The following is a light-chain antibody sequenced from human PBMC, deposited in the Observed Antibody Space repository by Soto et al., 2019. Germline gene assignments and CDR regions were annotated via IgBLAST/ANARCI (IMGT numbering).Light chain of an antibody. CDR3: QQSFSTHQLSFGGGTPQLT. CDR2: TSS. J-gene: IGKJ4*01. V-gene: IGKV1-39*01. CDR1: QTITTY. Sequence: DIQMTQSPSSLSASVGDTVTITRRSSQTITTYLNWYQQMPGKAPKLLIYTSSTLQSGVPSRFSGSGSGTDFSPTISSLQPEDFATDYCQQSFSTHQLSFGGGTPQLTFGGGTKVEIK.